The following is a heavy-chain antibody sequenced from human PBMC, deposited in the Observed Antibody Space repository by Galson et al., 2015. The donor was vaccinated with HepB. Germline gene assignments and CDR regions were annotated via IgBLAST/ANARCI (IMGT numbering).Heavy chain of an antibody. V-gene: IGHV1-18*01. Sequence: SVKVSCKASGYTFTSYGISWVRQAPGQGLEWMGWISAYNGNTNYAQKLQGRATMTTDTSASTAYMELSSLRSEDTAVYYCARAYYDSSGRTAGNYYYYGMDVWGQGTTVTVSS. CDR2: ISAYNGNT. J-gene: IGHJ6*02. CDR3: ARAYYDSSGRTAGNYYYYGMDV. CDR1: GYTFTSYG. D-gene: IGHD3-22*01.